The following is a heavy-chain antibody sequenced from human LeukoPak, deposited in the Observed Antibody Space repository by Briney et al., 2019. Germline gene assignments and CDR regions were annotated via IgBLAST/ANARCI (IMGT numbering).Heavy chain of an antibody. V-gene: IGHV4-34*01. Sequence: SETLSLTCAVYGGSFSGYYWSWIRQPPGEGLEWIGEISHSGSTNYNPSLKSRVTISVDTSKNQFSLKLSSVTAADTAVYYCATGAARKRNWFDPWGQGTLVTVSS. CDR3: ATGAARKRNWFDP. CDR2: ISHSGST. D-gene: IGHD6-6*01. CDR1: GGSFSGYY. J-gene: IGHJ5*02.